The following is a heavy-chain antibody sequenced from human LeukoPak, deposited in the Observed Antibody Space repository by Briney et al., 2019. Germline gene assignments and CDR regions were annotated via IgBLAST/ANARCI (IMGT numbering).Heavy chain of an antibody. D-gene: IGHD3-22*01. CDR2: INPSRGST. Sequence: INPSRGSTSYAQKFQGRVTMTRDTSTNTVYMELSSLRSEDTAVYYCASGSYYYDSSGLDYWGQGTLVTVSS. V-gene: IGHV1-46*01. J-gene: IGHJ4*02. CDR3: ASGSYYYDSSGLDY.